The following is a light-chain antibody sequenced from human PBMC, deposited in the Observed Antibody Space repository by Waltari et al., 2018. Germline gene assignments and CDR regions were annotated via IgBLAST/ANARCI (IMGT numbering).Light chain of an antibody. J-gene: IGKJ5*01. Sequence: EIVLTQSPGTLSLSPGERATLSCRASQSVSSSYLAWYQQKPGQAPRRLLDGASSRATGIPDRFSGSGSGTDFTLTISRLEPEDFAVYYCQHYGSSPPITFGQGTRLEIK. CDR1: QSVSSSY. V-gene: IGKV3-20*01. CDR2: GAS. CDR3: QHYGSSPPIT.